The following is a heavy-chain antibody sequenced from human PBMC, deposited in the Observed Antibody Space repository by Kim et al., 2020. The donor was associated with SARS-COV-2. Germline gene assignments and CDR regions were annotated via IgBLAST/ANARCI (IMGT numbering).Heavy chain of an antibody. J-gene: IGHJ4*02. V-gene: IGHV4-39*01. CDR3: ARHLSGSYYNY. CDR2: T. Sequence: TYYSPSLKSRVTISVDTSKNQFSLKLGSVTAADTAVYYCARHLSGSYYNYWGQGTLVTVSS. D-gene: IGHD1-26*01.